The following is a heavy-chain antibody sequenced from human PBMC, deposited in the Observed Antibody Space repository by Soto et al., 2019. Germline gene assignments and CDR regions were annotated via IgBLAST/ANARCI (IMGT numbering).Heavy chain of an antibody. CDR2: ISPYKGDT. J-gene: IGHJ4*03. D-gene: IGHD3-3*01. CDR3: ARGTRFPDFDT. Sequence: VKVSFKASGYIFDTYLIGWVRPAPGQGLEWMGWISPYKGDTDYAQNLQGRFTMTTDTSTSTAYMELRSLRSDDTAVYYCARGTRFPDFDTWCQGTMLTISA. CDR1: GYIFDTYL. V-gene: IGHV1-18*04.